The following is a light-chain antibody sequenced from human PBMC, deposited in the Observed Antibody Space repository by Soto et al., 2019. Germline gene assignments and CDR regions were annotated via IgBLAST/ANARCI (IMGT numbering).Light chain of an antibody. CDR2: GAS. CDR3: QQYNNWHLT. J-gene: IGKJ2*01. V-gene: IGKV3-15*01. Sequence: EIVMTQSPAILSVSPGERATLSCRASQSVSSNLAWYQQKPGQAPRLLIYGASTRATGIPARFSGSGSGTEFTLTIRSLQSEDFAVYYCQQYNNWHLTFGQGTKLEIK. CDR1: QSVSSN.